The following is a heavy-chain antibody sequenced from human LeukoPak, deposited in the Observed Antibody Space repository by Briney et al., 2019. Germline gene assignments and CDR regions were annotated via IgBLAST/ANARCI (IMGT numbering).Heavy chain of an antibody. CDR2: ISYDGSNK. V-gene: IGHV3-30*03. D-gene: IGHD1-26*01. Sequence: GGSLRLSCAASGFTFSSYGMHWVRQAPGKGLEWVAVISYDGSNKYYADSVKGRFTISRDNSKNTLYLQMNSLRAEDTAVYYCARDKIVGATHFDYWGQGTLVTVSS. CDR3: ARDKIVGATHFDY. J-gene: IGHJ4*02. CDR1: GFTFSSYG.